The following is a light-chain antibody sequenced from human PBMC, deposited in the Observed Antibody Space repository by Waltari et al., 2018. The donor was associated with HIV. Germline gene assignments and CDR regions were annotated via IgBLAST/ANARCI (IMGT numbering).Light chain of an antibody. CDR2: RNN. CDR1: SPNRGRNY. Sequence: QPVLTQPPSASGTPGPRVTLSCSGSSPNRGRNYVSGYQQPPGTTPKPLIYRNNQRPSGVPDRFSGSKSGTSASLAISGLRSEDEADYYCAAWDDSLSGWVFGGGTKLTVL. CDR3: AAWDDSLSGWV. J-gene: IGLJ3*02. V-gene: IGLV1-47*01.